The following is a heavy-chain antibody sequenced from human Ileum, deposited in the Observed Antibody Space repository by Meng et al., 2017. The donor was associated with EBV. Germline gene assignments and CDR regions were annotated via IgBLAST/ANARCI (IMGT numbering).Heavy chain of an antibody. V-gene: IGHV4-30-4*01. CDR2: IYKSGST. Sequence: QVQLQESAPGLVKPSQTLSLTCAVSGGSISSGGYYWSWIRQPPGKGLEWIGYIYKSGSTYYNPSLTSRVTISVDTSKNQFFLKLGSVTAADTGVYYCARGGDTSGYSLDYWGQGILVTVSS. CDR1: GGSISSGGYY. CDR3: ARGGDTSGYSLDY. J-gene: IGHJ4*02. D-gene: IGHD3-22*01.